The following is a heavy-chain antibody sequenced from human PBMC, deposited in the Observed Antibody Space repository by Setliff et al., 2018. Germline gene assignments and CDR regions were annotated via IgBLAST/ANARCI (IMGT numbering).Heavy chain of an antibody. V-gene: IGHV1-2*02. Sequence: ASVKVSCKASGYTFTGYYIHWVRQAPGQGLEYMGWINPNSGGTNYAPKFQGRVTMTRDTSISTVYMEVGRLRSDDTAVYFCARDGDILTTYYIYYYYMDVWGKGTTVTVSS. J-gene: IGHJ6*03. D-gene: IGHD3-9*01. CDR3: ARDGDILTTYYIYYYYMDV. CDR2: INPNSGGT. CDR1: GYTFTGYY.